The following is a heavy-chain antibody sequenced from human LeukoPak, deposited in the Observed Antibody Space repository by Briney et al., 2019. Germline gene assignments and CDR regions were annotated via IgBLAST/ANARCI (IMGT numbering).Heavy chain of an antibody. Sequence: SETLSLTCAVSGGSISSGGYSWSWIRQPPGKGLEWIGYIYHSGSTYYNPSLKSRVTISVDRSKNQFSLKLSSVTAADTAVYYCARAPYYYGIDVWGQGTTVTVSS. V-gene: IGHV4-30-2*01. CDR2: IYHSGST. J-gene: IGHJ6*02. CDR3: ARAPYYYGIDV. CDR1: GGSISSGGYS.